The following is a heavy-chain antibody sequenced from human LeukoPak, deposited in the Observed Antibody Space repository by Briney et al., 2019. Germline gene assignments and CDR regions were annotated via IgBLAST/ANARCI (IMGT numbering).Heavy chain of an antibody. Sequence: SETLSLTCAVYGGSFSGYYWSWIRQPPGKGLEWIGEINHSGSTNYNPSLKSRVTISVDTSKNQFSLKLSSVTAADTAVYYCARGRGYYYGSGSYSSPGYWGQGTLVTVSS. J-gene: IGHJ4*02. CDR1: GGSFSGYY. CDR2: INHSGST. CDR3: ARGRGYYYGSGSYSSPGY. V-gene: IGHV4-34*01. D-gene: IGHD3-10*01.